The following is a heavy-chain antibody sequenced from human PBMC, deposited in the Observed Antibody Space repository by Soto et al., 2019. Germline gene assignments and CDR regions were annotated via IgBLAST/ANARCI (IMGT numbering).Heavy chain of an antibody. D-gene: IGHD3-22*01. Sequence: VKVGCKASGGSLGSDAITWVRQAPGQGLEWVGRIIPIFGTTNYAQNLQGRVTTSADKSTLTSYMELHSLTSDDTALYYCARDRTDSGYYTNWLDPWGQGTQVTVSS. V-gene: IGHV1-69*13. CDR3: ARDRTDSGYYTNWLDP. CDR2: IIPIFGTT. J-gene: IGHJ5*02. CDR1: GGSLGSDA.